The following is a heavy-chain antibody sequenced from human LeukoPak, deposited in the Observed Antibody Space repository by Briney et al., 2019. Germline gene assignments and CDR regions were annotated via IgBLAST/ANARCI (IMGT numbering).Heavy chain of an antibody. D-gene: IGHD3-16*01. Sequence: PGRSLRLSCAASGFTFSNYGMHWVRQAPGKGLEWVAVIWYDERNKYYADSVKGRFTISRDNSKNTLYLQMNSLRAEDTAVYYCAREISRFGIWGQGTLVTVSS. J-gene: IGHJ4*02. CDR3: AREISRFGI. V-gene: IGHV3-33*01. CDR1: GFTFSNYG. CDR2: IWYDERNK.